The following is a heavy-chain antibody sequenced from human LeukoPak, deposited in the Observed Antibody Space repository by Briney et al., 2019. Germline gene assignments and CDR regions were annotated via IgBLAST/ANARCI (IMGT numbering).Heavy chain of an antibody. J-gene: IGHJ4*02. CDR2: FYSGGST. CDR1: AFSDKSNY. D-gene: IGHD2-8*02. CDR3: ASRHCSGENCYAGPLDF. Sequence: GGSLRLSCVASAFSDKSNYMSWVRQAPGKGLEWVSVFYSGGSTYYEDSVKGRFTVSSDVSKNTLYLQMNNLRGEDTAVYYCASRHCSGENCYAGPLDFWGQGIQVTVSS. V-gene: IGHV3-53*01.